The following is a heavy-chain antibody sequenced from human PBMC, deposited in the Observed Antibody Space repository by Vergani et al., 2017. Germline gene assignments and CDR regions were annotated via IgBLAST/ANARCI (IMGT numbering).Heavy chain of an antibody. CDR2: IYTSGST. V-gene: IGHV4-4*07. J-gene: IGHJ4*02. D-gene: IGHD3-22*01. Sequence: QVQLQESGPGLVKPSETLSLTCTVSGGSISSYYWSWIRQPAGKGLEWIGRIYTSGSTNYNPSLKSRVTMSVDTSKNQFSLKLSSVTAADTAVYYCARDGPFSYDSSGYWGNYFDYWGQGTLVTVSS. CDR1: GGSISSYY. CDR3: ARDGPFSYDSSGYWGNYFDY.